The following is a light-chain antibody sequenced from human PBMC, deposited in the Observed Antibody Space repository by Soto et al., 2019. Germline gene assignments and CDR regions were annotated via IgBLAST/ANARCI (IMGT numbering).Light chain of an antibody. CDR2: GNS. CDR1: SSNIGADYD. CDR3: QSYDSSLSGVV. J-gene: IGLJ2*01. Sequence: QLVLTQPPSVSGAPGQRVTISCTGSSSNIGADYDVHWYQQLPGTAPKLLIYGNSNRPSGVPDRFSGSKSDTSASLAITGLQAEDEADYYCQSYDSSLSGVVFGGGTKVTVL. V-gene: IGLV1-40*01.